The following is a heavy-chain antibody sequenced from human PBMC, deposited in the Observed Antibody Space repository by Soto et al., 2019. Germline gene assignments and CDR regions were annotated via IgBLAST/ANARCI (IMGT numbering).Heavy chain of an antibody. D-gene: IGHD5-12*01. CDR2: IIPIFGTA. CDR3: ARDGGDGGYGSKLSYYYYYGMDV. Sequence: ASVKVSCKASGGTFSSYAISWVRQAPGQGLEWMGGIIPIFGTANYAQKFQGRVTITADESTSTAYMELSSLRSEDTAVYYCARDGGDGGYGSKLSYYYYYGMDVWGQGTTVTVSS. J-gene: IGHJ6*02. V-gene: IGHV1-69*13. CDR1: GGTFSSYA.